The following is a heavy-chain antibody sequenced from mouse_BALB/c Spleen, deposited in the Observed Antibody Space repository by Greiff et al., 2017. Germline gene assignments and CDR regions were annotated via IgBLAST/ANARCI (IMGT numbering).Heavy chain of an antibody. Sequence: EVMLVQSGGGLVQPGGSLKLSCAASGFTFSSYCMSWVRQTPDKRLELVATINGNGGSTYYPDSVKGRFTISRDNARNILYLQMSSLRTEDTAMYCGERGVHHYDGSGYTWYFDDWGEGTTVTVSS. D-gene: IGHD1-1*01. J-gene: IGHJ1*01. CDR3: ERGVHHYDGSGYTWYFDD. CDR2: INGNGGST. V-gene: IGHV5-6-3*01. CDR1: GFTFSSYC.